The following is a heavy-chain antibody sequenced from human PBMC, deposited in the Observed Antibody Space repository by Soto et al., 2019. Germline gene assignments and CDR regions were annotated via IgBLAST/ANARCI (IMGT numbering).Heavy chain of an antibody. Sequence: LETLSISYTVSGCSISSLGWSWIRQTPGKGLEWIGYIYYSGSTNYNPSLKSRVTISVDTSKNHFSLKLSSVTAADTAVYYCAGTFTSRFDYWGQGTLVPVSS. J-gene: IGHJ4*02. CDR2: IYYSGST. D-gene: IGHD3-16*01. CDR1: GCSISSLG. CDR3: AGTFTSRFDY. V-gene: IGHV4-59*08.